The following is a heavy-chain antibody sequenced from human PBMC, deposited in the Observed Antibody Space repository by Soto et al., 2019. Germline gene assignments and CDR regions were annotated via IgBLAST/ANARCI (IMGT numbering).Heavy chain of an antibody. CDR3: ARGPIYYYYYMDV. J-gene: IGHJ6*03. V-gene: IGHV3-33*01. CDR1: GFTFSSYG. Sequence: GSLRLSCASSGFTFSSYGMHWVRQAPGKGLEWVAVIWYDGSNKYYADSVKGRFTISRDNSKNTLYLQMNSLRAEDTAVYYCARGPIYYYYYMDVWGKGTTVTVSS. CDR2: IWYDGSNK.